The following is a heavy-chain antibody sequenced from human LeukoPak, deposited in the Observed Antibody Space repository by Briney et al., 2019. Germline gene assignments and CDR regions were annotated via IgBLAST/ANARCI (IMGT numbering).Heavy chain of an antibody. V-gene: IGHV1-2*02. Sequence: GASVKVSCKASGYTFSDHYAPHYMHWVRQAPGQGLEWMGWINPNSGGTNYAQKFQGRVTMTRDTSISTAYMELSRLRSDDTAVYYCVRDFSQWRATDGLFYWGQGTLVTVSS. CDR1: GYTFSDHYAPHY. D-gene: IGHD6-19*01. CDR3: VRDFSQWRATDGLFY. J-gene: IGHJ4*02. CDR2: INPNSGGT.